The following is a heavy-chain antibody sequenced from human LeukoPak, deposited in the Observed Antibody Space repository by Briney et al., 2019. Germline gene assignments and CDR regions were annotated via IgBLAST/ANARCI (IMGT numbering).Heavy chain of an antibody. CDR1: GYTFTSYG. V-gene: IGHV1-18*01. Sequence: GASVKVSCKASGYTFTSYGISWVRQAPGQGLEWMGWISAYNGNTNYAQKLQGRVTMTTDTSTSTAYMELRSLRSDDTAVYYCARGSGSHTEGFWFDPWGQGTLVTVSS. D-gene: IGHD1-26*01. J-gene: IGHJ5*02. CDR2: ISAYNGNT. CDR3: ARGSGSHTEGFWFDP.